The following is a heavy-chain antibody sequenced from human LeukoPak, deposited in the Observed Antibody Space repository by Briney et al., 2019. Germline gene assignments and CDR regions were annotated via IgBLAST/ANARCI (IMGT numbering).Heavy chain of an antibody. CDR3: ARESRKVVVPADTRPYYYYYMDV. CDR1: GGSISSYY. Sequence: SVTLSLTCTVSGGSISSYYWSWIRQPPGKGLEWIGYIYYSGSTNYNPSLKSRVTIPVDTSKNQFSLKLSSVTAADTAVYYCARESRKVVVPADTRPYYYYYMDVWGKGTTVTVSS. J-gene: IGHJ6*03. V-gene: IGHV4-59*01. D-gene: IGHD2-2*01. CDR2: IYYSGST.